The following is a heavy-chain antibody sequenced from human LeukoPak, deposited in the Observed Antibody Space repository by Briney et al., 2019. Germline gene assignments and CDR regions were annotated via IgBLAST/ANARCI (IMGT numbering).Heavy chain of an antibody. D-gene: IGHD5-24*01. Sequence: GGSLRLSCAASGFSFSTHWMSWFRQAPGKGLEWVALIKQDGSVIHYVDSVKGRFTISRDNAKNSLSLQMNSLRADATAVYYCAGDEGWTFDIWGQGTKVTVSS. CDR1: GFSFSTHW. V-gene: IGHV3-7*01. CDR3: AGDEGWTFDI. CDR2: IKQDGSVI. J-gene: IGHJ3*02.